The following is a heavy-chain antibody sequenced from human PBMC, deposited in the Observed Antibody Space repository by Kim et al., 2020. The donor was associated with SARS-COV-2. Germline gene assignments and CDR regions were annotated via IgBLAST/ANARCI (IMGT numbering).Heavy chain of an antibody. CDR2: INTKTGNP. V-gene: IGHV7-4-1*02. CDR1: GYTFTDYA. D-gene: IGHD3-10*01. Sequence: ASVKVSCKASGYTFTDYAMNWVRQAPGQGLEWMGWINTKTGNPTYAQGFTGRFVFSLDTSVSTTYLQISSLKTEDTAVYYCARPRSPTGIQLFDPWGQGTLVTVSS. CDR3: ARPRSPTGIQLFDP. J-gene: IGHJ5*02.